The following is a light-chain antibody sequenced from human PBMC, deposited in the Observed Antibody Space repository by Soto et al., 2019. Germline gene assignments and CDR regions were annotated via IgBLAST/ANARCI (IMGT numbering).Light chain of an antibody. CDR2: GAS. J-gene: IGKJ2*01. CDR1: QSITSNF. V-gene: IGKV3-20*01. Sequence: EIVLTQSPGTLSLSPGERATLSCRASQSITSNFLAWYQQKPGQAPRLLIYGASTWAAGVPDRFSGSGSGTDITLTIARLEPEDSAVYYCQQYGRSPLMYTFGQGTKLVV. CDR3: QQYGRSPLMYT.